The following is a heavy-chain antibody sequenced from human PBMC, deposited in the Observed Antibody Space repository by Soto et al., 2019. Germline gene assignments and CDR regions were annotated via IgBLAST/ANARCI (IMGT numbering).Heavy chain of an antibody. CDR3: AKSVDYYDSSGYSYYFDY. CDR2: ITHTGTNA. CDR1: GFSFSDYS. V-gene: IGHV3-21*01. D-gene: IGHD3-22*01. J-gene: IGHJ4*02. Sequence: GGSLRLSCTASGFSFSDYSFNWVRQAPGKGLEWVSSITHTGTNAYYADSVKGRFTISKDSADNSLILQMTSLRAEDTAVYHCAKSVDYYDSSGYSYYFDYWGQGTLVTVSS.